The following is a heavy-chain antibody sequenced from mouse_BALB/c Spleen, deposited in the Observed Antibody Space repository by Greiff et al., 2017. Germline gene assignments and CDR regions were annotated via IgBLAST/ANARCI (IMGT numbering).Heavy chain of an antibody. J-gene: IGHJ3*01. D-gene: IGHD3-3*01. V-gene: IGHV3-8*02. CDR1: GDSITSGY. CDR3: ARGGTARAAWFAY. Sequence: EVQVVESGPSLVKPSQTLSLTCSVTGDSITSGYWNWIRKFPGNKLEYMGYISYSGSTYYNPSLKSRISITRDTSKNQYYLQLNSVTTEDTATYYCARGGTARAAWFAYWGQGTLVTVSA. CDR2: ISYSGST.